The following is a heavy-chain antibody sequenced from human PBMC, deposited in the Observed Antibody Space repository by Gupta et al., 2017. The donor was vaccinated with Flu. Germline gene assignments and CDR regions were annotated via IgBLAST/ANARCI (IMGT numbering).Heavy chain of an antibody. CDR2: INHSGST. Sequence: QVQLQQWGAGLLKPSETLSLTCAVYGGSFSGYYWSWIRQPPGKGLEWIGEINHSGSTNYNPSLNSRVTISVDTSKNQFSLKLSSVTAADTAVYYCARGPLVNSSSSLGFDYWGQGTLVTVSS. CDR1: GGSFSGYY. V-gene: IGHV4-34*01. CDR3: ARGPLVNSSSSLGFDY. J-gene: IGHJ4*02. D-gene: IGHD6-6*01.